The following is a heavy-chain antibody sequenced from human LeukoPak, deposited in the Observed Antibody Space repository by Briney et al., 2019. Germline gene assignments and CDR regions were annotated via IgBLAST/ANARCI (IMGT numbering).Heavy chain of an antibody. CDR2: IKQDGSEK. CDR1: GFTFSSYW. D-gene: IGHD3-9*01. CDR3: ARDKGGYDILTGYYPAGAYDY. J-gene: IGHJ4*02. Sequence: PGGSLRLSCAASGFTFSSYWMSWVRQAPGKGLEWVANIKQDGSEKYYVDSVKGRFTISRDNAKNSLYLQMNSLRAEDTAVYYCARDKGGYDILTGYYPAGAYDYWGQGTLVTVSS. V-gene: IGHV3-7*01.